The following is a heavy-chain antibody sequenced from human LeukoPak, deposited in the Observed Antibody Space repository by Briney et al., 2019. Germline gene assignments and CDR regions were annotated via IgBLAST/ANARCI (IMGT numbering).Heavy chain of an antibody. Sequence: SETLSLTCAVYGGSFSGYYWSWIRQPPGKGLEWIGEINHSGSTNYNPSLKSRVTISVDTSKNQFSLKLSSVTAADTAVYYCARRRATVTTRGYYFDYWGQGTLVTVSS. CDR3: ARRRATVTTRGYYFDY. V-gene: IGHV4-34*01. CDR2: INHSGST. CDR1: GGSFSGYY. J-gene: IGHJ4*02. D-gene: IGHD4-17*01.